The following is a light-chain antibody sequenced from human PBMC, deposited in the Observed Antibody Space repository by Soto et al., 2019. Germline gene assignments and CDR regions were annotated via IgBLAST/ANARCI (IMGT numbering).Light chain of an antibody. CDR1: TNDVGGYNY. CDR2: EVT. CDR3: NSYTRSTSLPYV. V-gene: IGLV2-14*01. Sequence: QSALTQPASVSGSPGQSITISCTGTTNDVGGYNYVSWYQQHPGKAPKLLIFEVTRRPSGVSHRFSGSKSGNTASLTISALQAEDEADYFCNSYTRSTSLPYVFGTGTKLTVL. J-gene: IGLJ1*01.